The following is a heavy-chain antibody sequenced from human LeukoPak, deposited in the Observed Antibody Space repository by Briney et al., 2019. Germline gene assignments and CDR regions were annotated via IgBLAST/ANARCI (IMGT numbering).Heavy chain of an antibody. V-gene: IGHV1-2*02. D-gene: IGHD3-22*01. CDR3: ARGVVYYRLDF. CDR1: GYTLTDYY. Sequence: ASVKVSCKASGYTLTDYYIHWVRQAPGQGLEWMGWTNPTSGDTNYAQRFQGRVTMTRDTSTSTAYMELSGLRSDDTAIYYCARGVVYYRLDFWGQGAPVAVSS. CDR2: TNPTSGDT. J-gene: IGHJ4*02.